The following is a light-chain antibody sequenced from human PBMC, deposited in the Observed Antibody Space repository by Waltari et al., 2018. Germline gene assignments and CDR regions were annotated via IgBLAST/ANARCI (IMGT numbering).Light chain of an antibody. CDR3: QHYVRLPVT. Sequence: CRDSHSVSRPLAWYKQKPDQAHRLLNYGASIRAHGITDSVSGSGYGTACRLTISRLEPEDFAVYYCQHYVRLPVTFGQGPKVEIK. CDR2: GAS. CDR1: HSVSRP. V-gene: IGKV3-20*01. J-gene: IGKJ1*01.